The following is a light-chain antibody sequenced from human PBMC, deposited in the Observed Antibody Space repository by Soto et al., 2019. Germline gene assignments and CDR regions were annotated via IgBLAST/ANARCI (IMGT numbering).Light chain of an antibody. CDR2: DVS. CDR3: SSYTSSSTQV. J-gene: IGLJ2*01. Sequence: QSVLTQPASVSGSPGQSITISCTGTSSDVGGYNYVSWYQQHPGKAPKLMIYDVSNRPSGVSNRFSGSKSGNTASLTISGPQAEDEADYYCSSYTSSSTQVFGGGTKVTVL. V-gene: IGLV2-14*01. CDR1: SSDVGGYNY.